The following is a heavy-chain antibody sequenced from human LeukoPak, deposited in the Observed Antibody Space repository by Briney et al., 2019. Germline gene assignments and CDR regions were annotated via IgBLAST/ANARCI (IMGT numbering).Heavy chain of an antibody. CDR1: GFTFSSYW. CDR2: IKEDGSEK. V-gene: IGHV3-7*04. J-gene: IGHJ5*02. Sequence: GGSLRLSCAASGFTFSSYWMTWVRQAPGKGLEWVANIKEDGSEKYYVDSVKGRFTISRGNAKNSLYLQMNSLRAEDTAVYYCARDKGYNWFDPWGQGTLVTVSS. CDR3: ARDKGYNWFDP.